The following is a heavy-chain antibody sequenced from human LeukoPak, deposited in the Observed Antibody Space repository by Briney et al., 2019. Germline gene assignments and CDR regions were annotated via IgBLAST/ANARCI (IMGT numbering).Heavy chain of an antibody. V-gene: IGHV1-2*02. Sequence: ASVKVSCKASGYTFTGYYMHWVRQAPGQGLEWMGWINPNSGGTNYAQKFQGRVTMTRDTSISTAYMELSRLRSDDTAVYYCARDGGYSSGWYENWGQGTLVTVSS. J-gene: IGHJ4*02. CDR1: GYTFTGYY. CDR3: ARDGGYSSGWYEN. CDR2: INPNSGGT. D-gene: IGHD6-19*01.